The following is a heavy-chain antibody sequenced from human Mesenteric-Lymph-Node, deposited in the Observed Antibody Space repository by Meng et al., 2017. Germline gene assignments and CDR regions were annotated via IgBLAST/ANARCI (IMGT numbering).Heavy chain of an antibody. D-gene: IGHD3-22*01. CDR3: ASSDYYRSDY. V-gene: IGHV4-4*02. CDR2: TSHSGST. Sequence: QLRGSGPELVKPWEPLSLTCAVSGGSISRRDGRSWVRQPPGKGLEWIGETSHSGSTNYSPSLKSRVTISLDKSKNQLSLKLNSVTAADTAVYYCASSDYYRSDYWGQGTLVTVSS. J-gene: IGHJ4*02. CDR1: GGSISRRDG.